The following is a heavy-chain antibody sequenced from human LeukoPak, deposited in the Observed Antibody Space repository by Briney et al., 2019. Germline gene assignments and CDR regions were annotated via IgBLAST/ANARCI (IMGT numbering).Heavy chain of an antibody. V-gene: IGHV4-59*01. D-gene: IGHD3-22*01. CDR1: GGSISSYY. J-gene: IGHJ4*02. Sequence: PSETLSLTCTVSGGSISSYYWSWLRQPPGKGLEWIGYIYYSGSTNYNPSLKSRVTISVDTSKNQFSLKLSSVTAADTAVYFCAKSAVHTGAFYYVPFDYWGPGTLVTVSS. CDR3: AKSAVHTGAFYYVPFDY. CDR2: IYYSGST.